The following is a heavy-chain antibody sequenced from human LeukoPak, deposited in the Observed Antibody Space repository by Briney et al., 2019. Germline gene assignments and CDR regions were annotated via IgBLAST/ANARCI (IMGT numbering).Heavy chain of an antibody. J-gene: IGHJ4*02. D-gene: IGHD3-3*01. Sequence: SETLSLTCTVSGGSISSYYWSWIRQPAGKGLEWIGRIYTSGSTNYNPSLKSRVTMSVDTSKNQFSLKLSSVTAADTAVYYCARASSYYDFWSGLVFDYWGQGTLVNVSS. V-gene: IGHV4-4*07. CDR3: ARASSYYDFWSGLVFDY. CDR2: IYTSGST. CDR1: GGSISSYY.